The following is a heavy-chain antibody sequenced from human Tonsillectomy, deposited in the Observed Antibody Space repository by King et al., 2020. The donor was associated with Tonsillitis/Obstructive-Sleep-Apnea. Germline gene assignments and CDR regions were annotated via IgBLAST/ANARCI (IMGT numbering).Heavy chain of an antibody. Sequence: QLQESGPGLVKPSGTLSLTCAVSGGSISSNNWWSWVRQPPGKGLEWIGEIYHSGSTNYNPSLKSRVTISVDKSKNQFSLKLSSVTAAETAVYYCAKYYGDYAPYSDYWGQGTLVTVSS. CDR1: GGSISSNNW. V-gene: IGHV4-4*02. CDR2: IYHSGST. CDR3: AKYYGDYAPYSDY. J-gene: IGHJ4*02. D-gene: IGHD4-17*01.